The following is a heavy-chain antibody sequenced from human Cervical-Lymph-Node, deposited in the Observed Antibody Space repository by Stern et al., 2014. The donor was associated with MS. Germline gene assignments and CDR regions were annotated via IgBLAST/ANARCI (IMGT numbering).Heavy chain of an antibody. CDR1: GFTFSSYA. CDR3: ARDPHDYGDYIDY. Sequence: VQLVESGGGVVQPGRSLRLSCAASGFTFSSYAMHWVRQAPGKGLEWVAVISYDGSNKYYADSVKGRFTISRDNSKNTLYLQMNSLRAEDTAVYYCARDPHDYGDYIDYWGQGTLVTVSS. CDR2: ISYDGSNK. J-gene: IGHJ4*02. D-gene: IGHD4-17*01. V-gene: IGHV3-30*01.